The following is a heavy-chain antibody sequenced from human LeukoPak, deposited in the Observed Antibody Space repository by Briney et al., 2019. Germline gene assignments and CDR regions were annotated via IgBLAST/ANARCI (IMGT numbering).Heavy chain of an antibody. CDR1: GFTFSSYA. CDR3: AKLGVTSSDLGWFDP. V-gene: IGHV3-23*01. Sequence: GGSLRLSCAASGFTFSSYAMSWVRQAPGEGLEWVSSISGSGGSTYDADSVKGRFTISRDNSKNTLYLQMNTLRAADTAVYYCAKLGVTSSDLGWFDPWGHGTLVTVSS. CDR2: ISGSGGST. J-gene: IGHJ5*02. D-gene: IGHD1-26*01.